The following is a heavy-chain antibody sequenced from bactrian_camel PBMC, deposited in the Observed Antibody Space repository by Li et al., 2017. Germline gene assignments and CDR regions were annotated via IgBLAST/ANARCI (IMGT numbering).Heavy chain of an antibody. CDR3: AASNLNTYCAGTPRWFKY. J-gene: IGHJ4*01. V-gene: IGHV3-2*01. D-gene: IGHD2*01. CDR2: IYSDGSNT. CDR1: GFTFSSVF. Sequence: HVQLVESGGGLVQPGGSLRLSCAASGFTFSSVFISWVRQAPGKGLEWVSSIYSDGSNTYYAASVKGRFTISRDNAKNTLYLQMNSLKPEDTAAYYCAASNLNTYCAGTPRWFKYWGQGTQVTVS.